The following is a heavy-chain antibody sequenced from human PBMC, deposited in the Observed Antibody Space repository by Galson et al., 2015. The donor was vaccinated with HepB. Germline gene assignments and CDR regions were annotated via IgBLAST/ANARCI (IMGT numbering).Heavy chain of an antibody. CDR2: VFYSGST. Sequence: LRLSCAASGFSFSTYWMSWVRQAPGKGLEWVGYVFYSGSTDYNPSLKSRATISVDTSKSQFSLKLTSVTAADTAIYYCARVSRNSSGSYHRRGAFDIWGQGTMVTVSS. CDR3: ARVSRNSSGSYHRRGAFDI. V-gene: IGHV4-59*01. J-gene: IGHJ3*02. CDR1: GFSFSTYW. D-gene: IGHD3-22*01.